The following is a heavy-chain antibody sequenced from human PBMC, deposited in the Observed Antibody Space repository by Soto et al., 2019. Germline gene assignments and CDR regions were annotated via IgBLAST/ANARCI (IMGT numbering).Heavy chain of an antibody. D-gene: IGHD6-6*01. CDR3: ARNWDTTFSSSSH. CDR1: GLTFSTYA. CDR2: ISGSGGST. V-gene: IGHV3-23*01. J-gene: IGHJ4*02. Sequence: EVQLLESGGGLVQPGESLSLSCAASGLTFSTYAMSWVRQAPGKGLEWVSAISGSGGSTYYADSVKGRFTISRDKSKNTLFLQINSLRAEDTAVYYCARNWDTTFSSSSHWGQGTLVTVSS.